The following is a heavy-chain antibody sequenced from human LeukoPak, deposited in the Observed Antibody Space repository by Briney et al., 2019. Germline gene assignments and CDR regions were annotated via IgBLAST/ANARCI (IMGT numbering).Heavy chain of an antibody. V-gene: IGHV1-46*01. D-gene: IGHD1-26*01. CDR1: GYTFTSYY. J-gene: IGHJ4*02. Sequence: ASVKVSCKASGYTFTSYYMHWERQAPGQGLEWMGIINPSGGSTSYAQKFQGRVTMTRDTSISTAYMELSRLRSDDTAVYYCARVGATTGFDYWGQGTLVTVSS. CDR2: INPSGGST. CDR3: ARVGATTGFDY.